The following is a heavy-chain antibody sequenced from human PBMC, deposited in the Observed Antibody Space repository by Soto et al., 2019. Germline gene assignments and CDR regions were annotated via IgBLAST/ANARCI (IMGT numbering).Heavy chain of an antibody. CDR3: ATARNSGWYFFDY. V-gene: IGHV1-69*06. CDR2: IIPPFGKA. J-gene: IGHJ4*02. Sequence: SVKVSCKASGGSFSTLGINWVRQAPGQGLEWMGGIIPPFGKARYAETSQGRVTITADKSTGTAYMEVSSLRSDATAVFYCATARNSGWYFFDYWGPGTLVTVSS. D-gene: IGHD6-19*01. CDR1: GGSFSTLG.